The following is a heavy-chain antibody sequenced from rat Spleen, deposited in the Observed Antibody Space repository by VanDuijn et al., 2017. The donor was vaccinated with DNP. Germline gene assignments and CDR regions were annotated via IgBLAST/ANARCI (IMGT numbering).Heavy chain of an antibody. Sequence: EVQLVESGGGLVQPGRSMKLSCAASGLTFGNYYMAWVRQAPTKGLEWVASISIGGRNTYYRDSVKGRFTISRDNAKSTLYLQMDSLRSEETATYYCASSMGSYYPYYFDYWGQGVMVTVSS. CDR2: ISIGGRNT. V-gene: IGHV5S11*01. CDR3: ASSMGSYYPYYFDY. D-gene: IGHD1-12*02. J-gene: IGHJ2*01. CDR1: GLTFGNYY.